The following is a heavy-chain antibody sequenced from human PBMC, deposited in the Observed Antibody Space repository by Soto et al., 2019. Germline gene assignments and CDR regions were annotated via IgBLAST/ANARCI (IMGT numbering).Heavy chain of an antibody. CDR3: ARDAYSGYDFYYYYMDV. D-gene: IGHD5-12*01. Sequence: QVQLVQSGAEVKKPGASVKVSCKASGYTFTSYGISWVRQAPGQGLEWMGWISAYNGNTNYAQKLQGRVTITTDTSTRTAYMELRSLRSDDTAVYYCARDAYSGYDFYYYYMDVWGKGTTVTVSS. V-gene: IGHV1-18*01. J-gene: IGHJ6*03. CDR2: ISAYNGNT. CDR1: GYTFTSYG.